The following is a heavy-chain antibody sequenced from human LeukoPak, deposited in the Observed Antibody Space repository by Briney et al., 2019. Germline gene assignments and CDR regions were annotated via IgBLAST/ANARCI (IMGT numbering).Heavy chain of an antibody. CDR3: ARLSSHTYYYGSESYYKTVYYYGMDV. J-gene: IGHJ6*02. D-gene: IGHD3-10*01. CDR2: INHSGST. Sequence: SETLSLTCAVYGGSFSGYYWSWIRQPPGKGLEWIGEINHSGSTNYNPSLKSRVTISVDTSKNQFSLKLSSVTAADTAVYYCARLSSHTYYYGSESYYKTVYYYGMDVWGQGTTVTVSS. CDR1: GGSFSGYY. V-gene: IGHV4-34*01.